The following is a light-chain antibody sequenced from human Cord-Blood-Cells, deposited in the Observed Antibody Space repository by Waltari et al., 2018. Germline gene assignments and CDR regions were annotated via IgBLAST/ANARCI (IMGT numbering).Light chain of an antibody. CDR1: QSVSSSY. J-gene: IGKJ1*01. Sequence: EIVLTQSPGTLSLYPGERATLSCRASQSVSSSYLAWYQQKPGQAPRLLIYGATSRATGIPDNFSGSGSGTDFTLTISRLEPEDFAVYYCQQYGSSPWTFGQGTKVEIK. CDR2: GAT. CDR3: QQYGSSPWT. V-gene: IGKV3-20*01.